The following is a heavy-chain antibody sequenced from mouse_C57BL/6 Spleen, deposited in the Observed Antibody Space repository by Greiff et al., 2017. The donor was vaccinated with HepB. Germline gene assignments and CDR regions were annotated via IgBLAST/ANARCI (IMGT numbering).Heavy chain of an antibody. CDR1: GFSLSTFGMG. J-gene: IGHJ4*01. CDR2: IWWDDDK. CDR3: ARGVRLGMDY. Sequence: VKLVESGPGILQPSQTLSLTCSFSGFSLSTFGMGLGWIRQPSGMGLEWLAHIWWDDDKYYNPALKSRRTISKDTSKNQVFLKIANVDTADTATYYCARGVRLGMDYWGQGTSVTVSS. D-gene: IGHD2-14*01. V-gene: IGHV8-8*01.